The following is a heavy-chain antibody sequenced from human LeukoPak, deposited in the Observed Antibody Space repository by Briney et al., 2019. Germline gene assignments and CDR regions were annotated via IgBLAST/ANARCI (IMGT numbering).Heavy chain of an antibody. CDR3: ATGSRRAGVTKQPPDY. Sequence: ASVKVSCKASGYTFISYYMHWVRQAPRQGLEWMGIINPSGGSTSYAQKFQGRVTMTRDTSTSTVYMELSSLRSEDTAVYYCATGSRRAGVTKQPPDYWGQGTLVTVSS. D-gene: IGHD2-2*01. V-gene: IGHV1-46*01. CDR2: INPSGGST. CDR1: GYTFISYY. J-gene: IGHJ4*02.